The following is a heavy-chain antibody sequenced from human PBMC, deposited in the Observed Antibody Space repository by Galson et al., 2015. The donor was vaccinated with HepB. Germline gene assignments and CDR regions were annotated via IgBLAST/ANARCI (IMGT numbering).Heavy chain of an antibody. Sequence: SLRLSCAASAFTFGDYAMHWVRQAPEKGLEWVSGISWNSGTIDYADSVKGRFTISRDNAKNSLYLQMNSLRVEDTALYYCAKGTAARPGPEDAFEIWGQGTMVTVSS. D-gene: IGHD6-6*01. V-gene: IGHV3-9*01. CDR2: ISWNSGTI. CDR1: AFTFGDYA. J-gene: IGHJ3*02. CDR3: AKGTAARPGPEDAFEI.